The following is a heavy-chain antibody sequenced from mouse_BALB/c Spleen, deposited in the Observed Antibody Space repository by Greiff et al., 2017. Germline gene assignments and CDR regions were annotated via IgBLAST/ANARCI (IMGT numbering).Heavy chain of an antibody. V-gene: IGHV5-9-4*01. CDR1: GFTFSSYS. D-gene: IGHD2-4*01. CDR2: ISSGGSYT. J-gene: IGHJ4*01. CDR3: SRGGNDYDEGCYYALDY. Sequence: EVQVVESGGGLVKPGGSLKLSCAASGFTFSSYSMSWVRQSPGQGLEWVAEISSGGSYTYYPDTVTGRFTISRDNAKNTLYLEMSSLRSEDTAVYYFSRGGNDYDEGCYYALDYWGQGTSVTVSA.